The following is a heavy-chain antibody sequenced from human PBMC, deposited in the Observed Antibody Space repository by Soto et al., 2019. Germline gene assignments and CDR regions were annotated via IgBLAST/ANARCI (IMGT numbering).Heavy chain of an antibody. J-gene: IGHJ2*01. V-gene: IGHV4-31*03. CDR2: IYYSGST. CDR1: GGSISSGGYY. CDR3: ARALKELDWLLAGGWYFDL. Sequence: QVQLQESGPGLVKPSQTLSLTCTVSGGSISSGGYYWSWIRQHPGKGQEWIGYIYYSGSTYYNPSLKSRVTISVDTSKNQFSLKLSSVTAADTAVYYCARALKELDWLLAGGWYFDLWGRGTLVTVSS. D-gene: IGHD3-9*01.